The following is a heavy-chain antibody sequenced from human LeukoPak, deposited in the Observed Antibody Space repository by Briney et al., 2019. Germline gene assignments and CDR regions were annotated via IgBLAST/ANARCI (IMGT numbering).Heavy chain of an antibody. CDR2: INHSGST. J-gene: IGHJ5*02. V-gene: IGHV4-39*07. CDR3: ARGVDSGGYQHKGFDP. Sequence: PSETLSLTCTVSGGSISSSGSYWGWIRQPPGKGLEWIGEINHSGSTNYNPSLNSRVTISLDTSREQFSLKLTSVTAADTAVYYCARGVDSGGYQHKGFDPWGQGTLVTVSS. CDR1: GGSISSSGSY. D-gene: IGHD3-22*01.